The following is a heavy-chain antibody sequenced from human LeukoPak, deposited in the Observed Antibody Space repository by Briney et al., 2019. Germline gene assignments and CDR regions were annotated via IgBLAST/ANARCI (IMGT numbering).Heavy chain of an antibody. Sequence: GESLKIYCKGSGYSFTKYWIGWERQMPGKGLEWMGIFYPGDSDTRYSPSFQGQVNISADKSISTAYLQWSSLKASDTAIYYCARVDGYDCHFDYWGQGTLVTVSS. CDR1: GYSFTKYW. CDR2: FYPGDSDT. D-gene: IGHD5-12*01. CDR3: ARVDGYDCHFDY. J-gene: IGHJ4*02. V-gene: IGHV5-51*01.